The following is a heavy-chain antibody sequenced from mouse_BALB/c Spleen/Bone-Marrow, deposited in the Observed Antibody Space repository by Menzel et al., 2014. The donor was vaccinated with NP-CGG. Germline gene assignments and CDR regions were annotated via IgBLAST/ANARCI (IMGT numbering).Heavy chain of an antibody. D-gene: IGHD2-1*01. CDR3: ARGLWGNYYFDY. CDR1: GYTFTDYN. CDR2: IYPYNGVT. V-gene: IGHV1S29*02. J-gene: IGHJ2*01. Sequence: EVQLQQSGPELVKPGALVKMSCKASGYTFTDYNIHWVKQSHGKSLEWIGYIYPYNGVTGYNQKFKTKATLTVDNSSITAYMELRSLTSEDSAVYYCARGLWGNYYFDYWGQGTTLTVSS.